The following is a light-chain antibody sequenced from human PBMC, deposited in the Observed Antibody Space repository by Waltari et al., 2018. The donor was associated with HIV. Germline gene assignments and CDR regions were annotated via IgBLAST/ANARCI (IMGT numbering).Light chain of an antibody. Sequence: YFLTQPPSASVAPGETATITCGGDHIAKEDVHWYRQRPGQAPVLVIRDNRVRPSGISDRISGFKSGSTATLTINAAAAGDAADYYCQVWDTTTTYFFFGSGTEVVVL. J-gene: IGLJ1*01. CDR2: DNR. V-gene: IGLV3-21*01. CDR3: QVWDTTTTYFF. CDR1: HIAKED.